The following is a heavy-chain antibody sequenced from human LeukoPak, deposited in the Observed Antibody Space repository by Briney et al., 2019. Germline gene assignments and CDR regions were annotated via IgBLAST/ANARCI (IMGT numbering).Heavy chain of an antibody. Sequence: TGGSLRLSCAASGFTFSSYSMNWVRQAPGKGLEWVSSISSSSSYIYHADSVKGRFTISRDNAKNTLYLQMNSLRAEDTAVYYCARPGGSGWYSWGQGTLVTVSS. CDR2: ISSSSSYI. CDR3: ARPGGSGWYS. J-gene: IGHJ4*02. D-gene: IGHD6-19*01. V-gene: IGHV3-21*01. CDR1: GFTFSSYS.